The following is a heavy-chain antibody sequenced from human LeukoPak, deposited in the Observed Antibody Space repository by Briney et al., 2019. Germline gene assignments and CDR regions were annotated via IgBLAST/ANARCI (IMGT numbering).Heavy chain of an antibody. V-gene: IGHV4-38-2*01. CDR3: ARVQVCSSTSCYMASDY. Sequence: PSETLSLTCAVTGNSVSSAYYWGWIRQPPGKGLEWIGSIYHIGSTYYNPSLKSRVTISVDTSKNQFSLKLSSVTAADTAVYYCARVQVCSSTSCYMASDYWGQGTLVTVSS. J-gene: IGHJ4*02. D-gene: IGHD2-2*02. CDR1: GNSVSSAYY. CDR2: IYHIGST.